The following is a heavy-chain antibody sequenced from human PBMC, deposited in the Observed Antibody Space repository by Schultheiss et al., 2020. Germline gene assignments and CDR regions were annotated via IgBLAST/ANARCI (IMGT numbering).Heavy chain of an antibody. CDR3: ARERPPYSSGHNWFDP. CDR2: ISYDGSNK. J-gene: IGHJ5*02. CDR1: GFTFSSYA. V-gene: IGHV3-30-3*01. Sequence: GGSLRLSCAASGFTFSSYAMHWVRQAPGKGLEWVAVISYDGSNKYYADSVKGRFTISRDNSKNTLYLQMNSLRAEDTAVYYCARERPPYSSGHNWFDPWGQGTLGTVSS. D-gene: IGHD6-19*01.